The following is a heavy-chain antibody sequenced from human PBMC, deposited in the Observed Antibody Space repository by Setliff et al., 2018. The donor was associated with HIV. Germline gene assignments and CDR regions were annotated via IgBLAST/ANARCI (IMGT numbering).Heavy chain of an antibody. D-gene: IGHD3-22*01. J-gene: IGHJ3*01. CDR2: IQYSDSS. Sequence: SETLSLTCTVSGGSMSNYYWSWIRQPPGKGLEWIASIQYSDSSHYNPSLQSRVTISADTSTKQFSLYLSSVNETDTAVYYCARSGYTSGFYWVFGAFGVWGQGKLVNVSS. CDR1: GGSMSNYY. CDR3: ARSGYTSGFYWVFGAFGV. V-gene: IGHV4-59*01.